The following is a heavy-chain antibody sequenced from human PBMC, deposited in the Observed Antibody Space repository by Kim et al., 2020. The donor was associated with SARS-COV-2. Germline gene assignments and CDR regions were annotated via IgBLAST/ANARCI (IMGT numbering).Heavy chain of an antibody. D-gene: IGHD3-10*01. CDR3: ARDVDGFGESYYYYYGMDV. CDR1: GFTFSSYW. Sequence: GGSLRLSCAASGFTFSSYWMSWVRQAPGKGLEWVANIKQDGSEKYYVDSVKGRFTISRDNAKNSLYLQMNSLRAEDTAVYYCARDVDGFGESYYYYYGMDVWGQGTTVTVSS. CDR2: IKQDGSEK. J-gene: IGHJ6*02. V-gene: IGHV3-7*03.